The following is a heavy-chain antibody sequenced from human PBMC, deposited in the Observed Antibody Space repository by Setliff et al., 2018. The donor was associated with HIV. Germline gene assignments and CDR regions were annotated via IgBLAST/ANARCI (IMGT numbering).Heavy chain of an antibody. Sequence: ASVKVSCKAFGDTVTGHSIHWVRQAPGQRLEWMGWLNTGNGKTKYSQRFPDRVTFTRDTSARTAYMELRSLRSEDSAVYYCARDRDNFWSGPFDYWGQGTLVTVPQ. CDR3: ARDRDNFWSGPFDY. CDR1: GDTVTGHS. V-gene: IGHV1-3*04. CDR2: LNTGNGKT. J-gene: IGHJ4*02. D-gene: IGHD3-3*01.